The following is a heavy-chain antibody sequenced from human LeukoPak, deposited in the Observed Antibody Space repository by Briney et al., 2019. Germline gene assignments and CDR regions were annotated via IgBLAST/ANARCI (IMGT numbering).Heavy chain of an antibody. Sequence: SETLSLTCTVSGGSISSISYYCGSIRQPPGKWLEWIGSIYYSGNTYYNPSLKRRLTISVDTSKNRFSLKLSSVIAGDTDVYYCERDFKALEYWGQGTLVSVS. CDR2: IYYSGNT. CDR3: ERDFKALEY. CDR1: GGSISSISYY. V-gene: IGHV4-39*07. J-gene: IGHJ4*02.